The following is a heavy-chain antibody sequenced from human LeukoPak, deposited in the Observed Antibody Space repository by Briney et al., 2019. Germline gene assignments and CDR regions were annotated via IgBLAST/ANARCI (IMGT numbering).Heavy chain of an antibody. CDR3: ARDRWDYYQQGGDAFDI. CDR2: IYHSGST. CDR1: GGSISSSSYY. V-gene: IGHV4-39*07. Sequence: PSETLSLTCTVSGGSISSSSYYWGWIRQPPGKGLEWLGSIYHSGSTYYNPSLKSRVTISVDTSKNQFSLKLSSVTAADTAVYYCARDRWDYYQQGGDAFDIWGQGTMVTVSS. D-gene: IGHD3-10*01. J-gene: IGHJ3*02.